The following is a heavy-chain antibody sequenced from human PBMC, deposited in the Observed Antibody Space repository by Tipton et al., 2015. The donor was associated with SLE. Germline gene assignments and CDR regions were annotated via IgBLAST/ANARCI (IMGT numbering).Heavy chain of an antibody. CDR2: TYYRSKWYN. CDR1: GDRVSSNSAA. D-gene: IGHD3-10*01. V-gene: IGHV6-1*01. CDR3: AREEVDGSGSYSWDV. J-gene: IGHJ4*02. Sequence: TLSLTFAISGDRVSSNSAAWNWLRQSPSRGLEWLGRTYYRSKWYNDYAVSVKSRITINPDTSKNQFSLQLNSVTPEDTAVYYGAREEVDGSGSYSWDVWGQGTLVTVSS.